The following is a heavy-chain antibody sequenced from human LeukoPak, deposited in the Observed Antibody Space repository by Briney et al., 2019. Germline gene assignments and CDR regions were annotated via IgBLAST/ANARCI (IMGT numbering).Heavy chain of an antibody. CDR1: GGSVSSGSHF. CDR2: IYYTGST. Sequence: SETLSLTCTVSGGSVSSGSHFWSWIRQPPGKGLEYIVYIYYTGSTNYNPSLKSRVTISVDTSKNQFSLKLSSVTAADTAVYYCARGRSEWLVTYYYYGMDVWGQGTTVTVSS. D-gene: IGHD6-19*01. CDR3: ARGRSEWLVTYYYYGMDV. J-gene: IGHJ6*02. V-gene: IGHV4-61*01.